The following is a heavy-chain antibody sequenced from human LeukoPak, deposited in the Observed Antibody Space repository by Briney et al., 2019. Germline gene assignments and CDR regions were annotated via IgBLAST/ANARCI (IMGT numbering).Heavy chain of an antibody. D-gene: IGHD3-3*01. Sequence: ASVKVSCKASGYTFTGYYMHWVRQAPGQGLEWMGWINPNSGGTNYAQKLQGRVTMTTDTSTSTAYMELRSLRSDDTAVYYCARDLNDFWSGYDYWGQGTLVTVSS. V-gene: IGHV1-2*02. J-gene: IGHJ4*02. CDR3: ARDLNDFWSGYDY. CDR2: INPNSGGT. CDR1: GYTFTGYY.